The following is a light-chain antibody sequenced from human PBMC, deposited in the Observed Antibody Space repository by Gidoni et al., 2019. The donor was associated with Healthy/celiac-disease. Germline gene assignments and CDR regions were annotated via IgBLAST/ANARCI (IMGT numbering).Light chain of an antibody. J-gene: IGKJ1*01. CDR1: QSVSSSY. V-gene: IGKV3-20*01. Sequence: DIVLTQSPGTLSLSPGESATLYCRASQSVSSSYLALYQQKPGQAPRLLFYSTSSRATGLPDRFSGSGSGTDFTITISILDPEDLAVYYCQEYGSSPGTFGQGTKVEIK. CDR2: STS. CDR3: QEYGSSPGT.